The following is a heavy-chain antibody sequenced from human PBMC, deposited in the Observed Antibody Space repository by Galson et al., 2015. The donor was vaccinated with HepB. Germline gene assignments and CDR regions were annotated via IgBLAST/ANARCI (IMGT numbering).Heavy chain of an antibody. CDR1: GGSISSYY. CDR3: ARDHGSKVFGVVRAHDAFDI. J-gene: IGHJ3*02. CDR2: IYYSGST. D-gene: IGHD3-3*01. Sequence: ETLSLTCTVSGGSISSYYWSWIRQPPGKGLEWIGYIYYSGSTNYNPSLKSRVTISVDTSKNQFSLKLSSVTAADTAVYYCARDHGSKVFGVVRAHDAFDIWGQGTMVTVSS. V-gene: IGHV4-59*01.